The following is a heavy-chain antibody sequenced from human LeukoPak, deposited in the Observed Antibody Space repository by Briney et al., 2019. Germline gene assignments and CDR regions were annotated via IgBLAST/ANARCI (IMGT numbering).Heavy chain of an antibody. Sequence: ASVKVSCKASGYTFTSYAMHWVRQAPGQRLEWMGWINAGNGNTKYSQKFQGRVTITRDTSASTAYMELRSLRSDDTAVYYCARMSYYYYYMDVWGKGTTVTVSS. CDR1: GYTFTSYA. V-gene: IGHV1-3*01. CDR3: ARMSYYYYYMDV. CDR2: INAGNGNT. J-gene: IGHJ6*03.